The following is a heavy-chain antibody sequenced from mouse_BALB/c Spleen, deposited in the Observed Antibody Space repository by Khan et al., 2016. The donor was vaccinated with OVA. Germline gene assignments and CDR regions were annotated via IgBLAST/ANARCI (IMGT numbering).Heavy chain of an antibody. D-gene: IGHD2-10*01. J-gene: IGHJ4*01. V-gene: IGHV2-6-7*01. CDR1: GFSLTGYG. Sequence: QVQLKESGPGLVAPSQSLSITCTVSGFSLTGYGVNWVRQPPGKGLEWLGMIWGDGSTDYNSALKSRLSISKDNSKSQVFLKMNSLQTDDTARYXCARACYSNYREAMDYWGQGTSVTVSS. CDR2: IWGDGST. CDR3: ARACYSNYREAMDY.